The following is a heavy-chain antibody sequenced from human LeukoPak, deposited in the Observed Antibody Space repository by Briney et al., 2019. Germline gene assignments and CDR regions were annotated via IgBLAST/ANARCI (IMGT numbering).Heavy chain of an antibody. Sequence: SETLSLXCAVSGYSISSGYYWGWIQQPPGKGLAWIGSIYHSGSTYYNPSLKSRVTISVDTSKNQFSLKLSSVTAADTAVYYCARQSLLWSGYPFDYWGQGTLVTVSS. V-gene: IGHV4-38-2*01. D-gene: IGHD3-3*01. CDR3: ARQSLLWSGYPFDY. J-gene: IGHJ4*02. CDR1: GYSISSGYY. CDR2: IYHSGST.